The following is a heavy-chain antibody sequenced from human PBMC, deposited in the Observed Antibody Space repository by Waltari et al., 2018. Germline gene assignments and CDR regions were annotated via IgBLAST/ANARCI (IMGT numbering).Heavy chain of an antibody. D-gene: IGHD1-1*01. V-gene: IGHV3-73*01. CDR1: RSAYRGPT. Sequence: VETGGGLVQPGGCRNVSGAPTRSAYRGPTIRWVRQTSGTGLEWVGRIRRQPFNYATAYSESVKGRFTISRDDSKNTAYLQMNNLMTEDTAVYYCSGGEVTGTDFWGQGTLVTVSS. CDR3: SGGEVTGTDF. J-gene: IGHJ4*02. CDR2: IRRQPFNYAT.